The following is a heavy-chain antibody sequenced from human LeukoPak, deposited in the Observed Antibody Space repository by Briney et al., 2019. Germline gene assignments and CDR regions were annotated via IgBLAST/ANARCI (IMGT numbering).Heavy chain of an antibody. CDR2: IYWNDDK. Sequence: SGPTLVNPPQTLTLTCTFSGFSLSTREGGVGWIRQPPGKALEWLSLIYWNDDKRYSPSLKSRLTITKDTSKNQVVLTMTNMDPVDTATYYCAHRRDDGLVDYWGQGTLVTVSS. D-gene: IGHD4-17*01. CDR3: AHRRDDGLVDY. CDR1: GFSLSTREGG. J-gene: IGHJ4*02. V-gene: IGHV2-5*01.